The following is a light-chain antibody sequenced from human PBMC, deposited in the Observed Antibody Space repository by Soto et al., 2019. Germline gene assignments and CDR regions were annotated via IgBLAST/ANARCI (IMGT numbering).Light chain of an antibody. J-gene: IGKJ5*01. CDR2: GAS. Sequence: EIVFTQSPATLSLSPGERATLSCRASQSVSSYLAWCQQKPGQAPRLLIYGASTRATGIPARFSGSGSGTEFTLTISSLQSEDFAVYYCQQYNNWPPITFGQGTRLEI. CDR3: QQYNNWPPIT. CDR1: QSVSSY. V-gene: IGKV3-15*01.